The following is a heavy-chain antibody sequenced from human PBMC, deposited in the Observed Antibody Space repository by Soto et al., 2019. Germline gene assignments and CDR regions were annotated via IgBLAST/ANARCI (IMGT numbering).Heavy chain of an antibody. CDR2: IKRKTDGGTT. CDR3: TTRGLRYASSGMDV. CDR1: GFTFSNAW. Sequence: EVQLVESGGGLVEPGGSLRVSCVASGFTFSNAWMNWVRQAPGKGLEWVGRIKRKTDGGTTDYAAPVKGRFTISRDDSKHTLYLQMNSLENEDTAVYYCTTRGLRYASSGMDVWGQGTTVTVSS. V-gene: IGHV3-15*07. J-gene: IGHJ6*02. D-gene: IGHD2-2*01.